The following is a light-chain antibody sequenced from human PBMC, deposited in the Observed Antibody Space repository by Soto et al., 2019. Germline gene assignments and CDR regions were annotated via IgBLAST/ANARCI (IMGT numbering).Light chain of an antibody. J-gene: IGKJ3*01. CDR2: AAS. CDR1: QSVSSSY. CDR3: QQYGSSLVT. Sequence: EIVLTQSPGTLSLSPGERATLSCRASQSVSSSYLAWYQQKPGQAPRLLIYAASSRATGIPDRFSGSGSGTDFTLTIGRLEPEDFAVYYCQQYGSSLVTFGPGTKVDIK. V-gene: IGKV3-20*01.